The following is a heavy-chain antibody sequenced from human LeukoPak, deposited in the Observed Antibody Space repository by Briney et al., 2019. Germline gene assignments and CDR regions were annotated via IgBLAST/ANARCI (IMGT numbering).Heavy chain of an antibody. D-gene: IGHD3-22*01. CDR3: ATADYYYDSSGYNFDY. CDR1: GYTLTELS. CDR2: FDPEDGET. J-gene: IGHJ4*02. Sequence: WASVTVSCTVSGYTLTELSMHWVRQAPGKGLEWMGGFDPEDGETIYAQKFQGRVTMTEDTSTDTAYMELSSLRSEDTAVYYCATADYYYDSSGYNFDYWGQGTLVTVSS. V-gene: IGHV1-24*01.